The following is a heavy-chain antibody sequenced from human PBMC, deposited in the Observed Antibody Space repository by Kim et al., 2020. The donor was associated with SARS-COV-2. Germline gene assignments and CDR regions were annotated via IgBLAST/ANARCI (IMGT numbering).Heavy chain of an antibody. CDR2: ISSNSGHI. CDR3: TRGGCGGNSCQSPDFFDD. Sequence: GGSLRLSCAASGFTFSTYNMNWVRQAPGKGLEWVSSISSNSGHIRYGDSVKGRFTLSRYDAENSLHLQMNSLRAEDTAVYYCTRGGCGGNSCQSPDFFDDWGQGILVTVSS. D-gene: IGHD2-21*01. J-gene: IGHJ4*02. CDR1: GFTFSTYN. V-gene: IGHV3-21*01.